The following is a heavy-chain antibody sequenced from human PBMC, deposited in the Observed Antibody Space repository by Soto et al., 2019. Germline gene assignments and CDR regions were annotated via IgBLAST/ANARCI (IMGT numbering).Heavy chain of an antibody. V-gene: IGHV4-4*02. J-gene: IGHJ5*02. CDR1: GGSISSSNW. CDR2: IYHSGST. Sequence: PSETLSLTCAVSGGSISSSNWWSWVRQPPGKGLEWIGKIYHSGSTNYNPSLKSRVTISVDKSKNQFSLKLSSVTAADTAVYYCASAARRALGFDPWGQGTLVTVSS. D-gene: IGHD6-6*01. CDR3: ASAARRALGFDP.